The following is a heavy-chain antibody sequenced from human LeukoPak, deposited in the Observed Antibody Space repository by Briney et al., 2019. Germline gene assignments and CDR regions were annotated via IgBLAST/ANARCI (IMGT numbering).Heavy chain of an antibody. CDR2: ISSSGSRI. V-gene: IGHV3-48*03. J-gene: IGHJ6*02. CDR3: ARPRSDLYGMDV. Sequence: GGSLRLSCAAFGFIFNTYEINWVRQAPGKGLEWVSYISSSGSRIYYADSMKGRFTISRDNAKISLYLQMNSLRAEDTAIYYCARPRSDLYGMDVWGQGTTVIVSS. CDR1: GFIFNTYE.